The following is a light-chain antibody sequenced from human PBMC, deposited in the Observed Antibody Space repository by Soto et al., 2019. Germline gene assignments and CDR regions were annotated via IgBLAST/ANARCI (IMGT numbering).Light chain of an antibody. Sequence: DIQMTQSPSTLSASVGDRDTITCRASQTINNWLAWYQHKPGKAPKLLIYDATNLENGVPSRFSGSGSGADFSLTISSLQPEHFATYYCQQYSNYSRTFGQGTKVDSK. J-gene: IGKJ1*01. V-gene: IGKV1-5*01. CDR3: QQYSNYSRT. CDR2: DAT. CDR1: QTINNW.